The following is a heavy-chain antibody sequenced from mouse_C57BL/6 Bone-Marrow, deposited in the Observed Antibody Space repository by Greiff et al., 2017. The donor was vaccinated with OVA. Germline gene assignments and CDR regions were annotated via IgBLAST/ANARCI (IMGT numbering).Heavy chain of an antibody. V-gene: IGHV1-64*01. CDR2: IHPNSGST. D-gene: IGHD2-5*01. Sequence: QVQLQQPGAELVKPGASVKLSCTASGYTFTSYWMHWVKQRPGQGLEWIGMIHPNSGSTNYNEKFKSKATLTVDKSSSTAYMQLSSLTSEDSAVYYCAKGYSNLIRGAMDYWGQGTSVTVSS. CDR3: AKGYSNLIRGAMDY. J-gene: IGHJ4*01. CDR1: GYTFTSYW.